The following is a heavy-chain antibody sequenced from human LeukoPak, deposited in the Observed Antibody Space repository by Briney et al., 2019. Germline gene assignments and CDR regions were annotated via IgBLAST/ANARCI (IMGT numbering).Heavy chain of an antibody. J-gene: IGHJ4*02. CDR3: AKALTMIVVVLFDY. Sequence: PGGSLRLSCAASGFTFSSYGMHWVRQAPGKGLEWVAVISYDGSNKYYADSVKGRFTISRDNSKNTLYLQMNSLRAEDTAVYYCAKALTMIVVVLFDYWGQGTLVTVSS. CDR1: GFTFSSYG. D-gene: IGHD3-22*01. V-gene: IGHV3-30*18. CDR2: ISYDGSNK.